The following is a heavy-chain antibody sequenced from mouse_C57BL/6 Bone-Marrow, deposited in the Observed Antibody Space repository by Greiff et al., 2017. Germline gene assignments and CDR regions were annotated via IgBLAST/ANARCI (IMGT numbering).Heavy chain of an antibody. CDR2: IYPGDGDT. CDR3: ARGYGSSSFAY. Sequence: VQLQQSGPELVKPGASVKISCKASGYAFCSSWMNWVKQRPGKGLEWIGRIYPGDGDTNYNGKFKGKATLTADKSSSTAYMQLSSLTSEDSAVYFCARGYGSSSFAYWGQGTLVTVSA. V-gene: IGHV1-82*01. CDR1: GYAFCSSW. J-gene: IGHJ3*01. D-gene: IGHD1-1*01.